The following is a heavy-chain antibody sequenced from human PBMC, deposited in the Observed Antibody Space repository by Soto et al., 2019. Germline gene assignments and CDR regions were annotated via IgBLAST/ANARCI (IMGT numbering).Heavy chain of an antibody. J-gene: IGHJ3*02. CDR2: IRSKANSYAT. D-gene: IGHD3-22*01. CDR3: TRLRPDYYDSSGYYSDYAFDI. CDR1: GFTFSGSA. V-gene: IGHV3-73*01. Sequence: GGSLRLSCAASGFTFSGSAMHWVRQATGKGLEWVGRIRSKANSYATAYAASVKGGFTISRDDSKNTAYLQMNSLKTEDTAVYYCTRLRPDYYDSSGYYSDYAFDIWGQGTMVTVSS.